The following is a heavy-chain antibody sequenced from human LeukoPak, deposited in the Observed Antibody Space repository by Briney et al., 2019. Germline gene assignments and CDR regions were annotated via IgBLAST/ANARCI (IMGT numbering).Heavy chain of an antibody. J-gene: IGHJ4*02. CDR2: IRYDGSNK. CDR3: AGVVVPAAKGNFDY. Sequence: GGSLRLSCAASGFTFSSYGMHWVRQAPGKGLEWVAFIRYDGSNKYYADSVKGRFTISRDNSKNTLYLQMNSLRAEDTAVYYCAGVVVPAAKGNFDYWGQGTLVTVSS. V-gene: IGHV3-30*02. CDR1: GFTFSSYG. D-gene: IGHD2-2*01.